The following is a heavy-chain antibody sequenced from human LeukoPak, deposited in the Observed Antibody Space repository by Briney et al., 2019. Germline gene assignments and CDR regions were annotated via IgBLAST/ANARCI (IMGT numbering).Heavy chain of an antibody. CDR2: MNPNSGVA. Sequence: ASVKVSCKASGYTFTSYAMNWVRQATGQGLEWMGWMNPNSGVAGYAQKFEGRITMSRNTSISTAYMELSSLRSEDTAVYFCARYYYDLLTGFSAVDYWGQGTLVTVSS. V-gene: IGHV1-8*02. CDR3: ARYYYDLLTGFSAVDY. CDR1: GYTFTSYA. D-gene: IGHD3-9*01. J-gene: IGHJ4*02.